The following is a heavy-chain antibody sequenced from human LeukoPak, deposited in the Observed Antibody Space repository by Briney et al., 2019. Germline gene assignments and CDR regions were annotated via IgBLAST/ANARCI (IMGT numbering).Heavy chain of an antibody. V-gene: IGHV4-38-2*02. CDR2: IYHSGST. CDR1: GYSISSGYY. J-gene: IGHJ3*02. D-gene: IGHD6-13*01. Sequence: SETLSLTCTVSGYSISSGYYWGWIRQPPGKGLEWIGSIYHSGSTYYNPSLKSRVTISVDTSKNQFSLKLSSVTAADTAVYYCARAQASSSWYSKTGAFDIWGQGTMVTVSS. CDR3: ARAQASSSWYSKTGAFDI.